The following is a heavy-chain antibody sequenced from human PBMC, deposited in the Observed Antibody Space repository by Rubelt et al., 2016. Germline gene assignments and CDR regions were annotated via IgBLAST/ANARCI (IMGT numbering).Heavy chain of an antibody. D-gene: IGHD2-15*01. CDR3: ARAPGRGWWPLDY. Sequence: GQLVESRGGVVQPGRSLRLSCAASGFTFSTYFMSWVRQAPGKGLEWVANMKGDGEIFYADSMKGRFTISRDNAKNLVYLRMKSLRAEDTAVYYCARAPGRGWWPLDYWGQGSLVSVSS. CDR1: GFTFSTYF. CDR2: MKGDGEI. V-gene: IGHV3-7*01. J-gene: IGHJ4*02.